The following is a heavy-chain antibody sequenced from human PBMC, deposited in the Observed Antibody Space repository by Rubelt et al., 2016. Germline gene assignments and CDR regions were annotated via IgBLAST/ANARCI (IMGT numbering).Heavy chain of an antibody. Sequence: QVQLQESGPGLVKPSETLSLTCTVSGGSISSYYLSWIRQPPGKGLAWFGYIYYSGSTNYNPSLKSRVTISVATSKNQFPLKLSPVTAADTAVYYCARVASHCGGDCYPEYWGQGTLVTVSS. J-gene: IGHJ4*02. CDR2: IYYSGST. CDR1: GGSISSYY. V-gene: IGHV4-59*01. D-gene: IGHD2-21*02. CDR3: ARVASHCGGDCYPEY.